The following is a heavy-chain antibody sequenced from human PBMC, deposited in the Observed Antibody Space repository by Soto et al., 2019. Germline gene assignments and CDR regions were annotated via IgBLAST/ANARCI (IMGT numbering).Heavy chain of an antibody. CDR1: GGSFSGYY. CDR3: ARVGSLSYLR. J-gene: IGHJ4*02. D-gene: IGHD3-16*01. CDR2: INHSGST. Sequence: SEALSLTCAVYGGSFSGYYWSWIRQPPGKGLEWIGEINHSGSTNYNPSLKSRVTISVDTSKNQFSLKLSSVTAADTAVYYCARVGSLSYLRCGQGTLVTVSS. V-gene: IGHV4-34*01.